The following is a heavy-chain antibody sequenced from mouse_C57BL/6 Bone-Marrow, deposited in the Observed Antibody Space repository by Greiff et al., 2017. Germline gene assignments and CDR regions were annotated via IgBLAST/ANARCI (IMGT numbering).Heavy chain of an antibody. CDR2: IYPGSGST. CDR3: AHYDYHQDYAKDY. V-gene: IGHV1-55*01. D-gene: IGHD2-4*01. CDR1: GYTFTSYW. Sequence: QVQLKQPGAELVKPGASVKMSCKASGYTFTSYWITWVKQRPGQGLEWIGDIYPGSGSTNYNEKFKSKATLTVDTSSSTTYMQLSSLTSEDSAVSYCAHYDYHQDYAKDYWGQGTSVTVSS. J-gene: IGHJ4*01.